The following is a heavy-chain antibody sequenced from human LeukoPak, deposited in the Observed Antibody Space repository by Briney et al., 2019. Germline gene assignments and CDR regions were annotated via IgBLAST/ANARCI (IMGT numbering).Heavy chain of an antibody. Sequence: GGSLRLSCAASRFTFSSFAMSWVRQAPGKGLEWVSSISDSGGSTYYADSVKGRFTISRDNSKNTLYLQMSSLRPEDTAVYYCVKGIVVVTARAFDYWGQGTLVTVSS. D-gene: IGHD2-21*02. CDR1: RFTFSSFA. V-gene: IGHV3-23*01. CDR3: VKGIVVVTARAFDY. CDR2: ISDSGGST. J-gene: IGHJ4*02.